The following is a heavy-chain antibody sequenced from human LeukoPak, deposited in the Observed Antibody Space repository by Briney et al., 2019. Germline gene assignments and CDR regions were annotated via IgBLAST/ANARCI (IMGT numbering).Heavy chain of an antibody. CDR3: ATDRASKGEQWLGYLSF. D-gene: IGHD6-19*01. CDR1: GFTFSIYA. CDR2: ISSDGSNE. J-gene: IGHJ4*02. Sequence: GGSLRLSCAASGFTFSIYAMNWVRQAPGKGLEWVTVISSDGSNEYYADSVKGRFTISRDNSKNTLYLQMNSLRTEDTAVYYCATDRASKGEQWLGYLSFWGQGTLVTVSS. V-gene: IGHV3-30*03.